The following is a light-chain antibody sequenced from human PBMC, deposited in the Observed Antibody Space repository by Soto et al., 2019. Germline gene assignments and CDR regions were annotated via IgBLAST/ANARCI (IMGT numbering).Light chain of an antibody. CDR2: AAS. CDR3: QQGYSSPRT. J-gene: IGKJ2*02. Sequence: DIQMTQSPSSLSASVGDRVTITCRASQSISTYLNWYQQIPGKAPKLLIYAASTLQSGVTSRFSGSGSGTYITLTISSLQPDDSATYFCQQGYSSPRTFGQGTKLEIK. CDR1: QSISTY. V-gene: IGKV1-39*01.